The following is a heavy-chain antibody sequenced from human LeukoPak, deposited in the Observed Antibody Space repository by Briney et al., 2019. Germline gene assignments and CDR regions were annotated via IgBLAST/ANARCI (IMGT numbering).Heavy chain of an antibody. CDR3: ARLGSSSVLTRLRYYFDY. Sequence: SETLSLTCAVYGGSFSGYYWSWIRQPPGKGLEWIGEINHSGSTNYNPSLKSRVTISVDTSKNQFSLKLSSVTAADTAVYYCARLGSSSVLTRLRYYFDYWGQGTLVTVSS. CDR1: GGSFSGYY. V-gene: IGHV4-34*01. D-gene: IGHD6-6*01. J-gene: IGHJ4*02. CDR2: INHSGST.